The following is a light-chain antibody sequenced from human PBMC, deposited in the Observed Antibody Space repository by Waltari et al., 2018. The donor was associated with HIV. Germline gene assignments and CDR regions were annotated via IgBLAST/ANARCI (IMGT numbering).Light chain of an antibody. J-gene: IGKJ3*01. CDR3: QHYRSSQGFT. Sequence: DIVLMQSPGTLSFSPGERATLSCRATQSVSSSLLAWYQQKPGQAPRLLIYGASTRSTGIPDRFSGSGSGTDFTLTISRLEPEDFAVYYCQHYRSSQGFTFGPGTKVDIK. CDR1: QSVSSSL. CDR2: GAS. V-gene: IGKV3-20*01.